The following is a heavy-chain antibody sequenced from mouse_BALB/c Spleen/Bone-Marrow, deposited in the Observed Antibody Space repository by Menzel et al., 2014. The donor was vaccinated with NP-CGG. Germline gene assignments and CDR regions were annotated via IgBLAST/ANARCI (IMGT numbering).Heavy chain of an antibody. J-gene: IGHJ2*01. CDR3: TRGGNWEDFDY. CDR1: GFTFSGIG. Sequence: EVKLVESGGGLVQPGGSRKLSCAASGFTFSGIGMHWVRQAPEKGLEWVAYISSGSSTIFYADTVKGRFTISRDNPKNTLFLQMTSLRSEDTAMYYCTRGGNWEDFDYWGQGTTLTVSS. CDR2: ISSGSSTI. D-gene: IGHD4-1*01. V-gene: IGHV5-17*02.